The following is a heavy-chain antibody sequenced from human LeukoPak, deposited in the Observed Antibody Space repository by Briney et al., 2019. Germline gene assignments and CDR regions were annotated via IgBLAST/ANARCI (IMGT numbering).Heavy chain of an antibody. J-gene: IGHJ4*02. Sequence: GRSLRLSCAASGFTFSSYGMHWVRQAPGKGREWVAVIWYDGSNKYYADSVKGRFTISRDNSKNTLYLQMNSLRAEDTAVYYCAKDSAALAFDYWGQGTLVTVSS. CDR3: AKDSAALAFDY. CDR2: IWYDGSNK. CDR1: GFTFSSYG. D-gene: IGHD6-13*01. V-gene: IGHV3-33*06.